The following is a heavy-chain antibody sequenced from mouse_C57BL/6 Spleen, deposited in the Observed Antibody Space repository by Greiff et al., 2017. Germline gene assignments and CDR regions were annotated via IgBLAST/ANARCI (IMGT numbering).Heavy chain of an antibody. J-gene: IGHJ3*01. D-gene: IGHD2-3*01. CDR2: IDPSDSYT. CDR3: ASDGYYRFAY. V-gene: IGHV1-59*01. Sequence: VQLQQPGAELVRPGTSVKLSCKASGYTFTSYWMHWVKQRPGQGLEWIGVIDPSDSYTNYTQKFKGKATLTVDTSSSTAYLQRSSLTSEDAAVYYCASDGYYRFAYWGQGTLVTVSA. CDR1: GYTFTSYW.